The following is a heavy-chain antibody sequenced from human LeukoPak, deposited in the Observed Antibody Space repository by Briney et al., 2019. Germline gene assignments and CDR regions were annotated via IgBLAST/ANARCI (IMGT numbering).Heavy chain of an antibody. V-gene: IGHV4-59*01. CDR1: GGSISSYY. Sequence: PSETLSLTCTVSGGSISSYYWSWLRQPPGKGLEWIGYIYYSGSTNYNPSLKSRVTISVDTSKNQFSLKLSSVTAADTAVYYCARAYYDSSGYPDAFDIWGQGTMVTVSS. J-gene: IGHJ3*02. D-gene: IGHD3-22*01. CDR3: ARAYYDSSGYPDAFDI. CDR2: IYYSGST.